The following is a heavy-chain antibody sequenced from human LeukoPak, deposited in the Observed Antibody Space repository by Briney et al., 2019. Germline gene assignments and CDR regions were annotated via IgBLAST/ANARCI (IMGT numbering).Heavy chain of an antibody. CDR1: GGSISSSSYY. CDR3: ALKMGYSSSWYPY. D-gene: IGHD6-13*01. CDR2: IYYSGST. J-gene: IGHJ4*02. V-gene: IGHV4-39*07. Sequence: SETLSLTCTVSGGSISSSSYYWGWIRQPPGKGLEWIGSIYYSGSTYYNPSLKSRVTISVDTSKNQFSLKLSSVTAADTAVYYCALKMGYSSSWYPYWGQGTLVTVSS.